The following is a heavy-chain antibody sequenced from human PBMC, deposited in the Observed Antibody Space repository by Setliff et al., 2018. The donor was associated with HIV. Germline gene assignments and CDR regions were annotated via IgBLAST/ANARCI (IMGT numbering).Heavy chain of an antibody. J-gene: IGHJ6*02. D-gene: IGHD3-10*01. CDR3: ARPVIGYYYYGMDV. CDR1: GFSFSDYW. V-gene: IGHV3-7*01. Sequence: PGGSLRLSCAASGFSFSDYWMSWVRQTPGKGLEWVATIKPDGSERSYVDSVKGRFTISRDNSKNTLYLQMNSLRAEDTAVYYCARPVIGYYYYGMDVWGQGTLVTVSS. CDR2: IKPDGSER.